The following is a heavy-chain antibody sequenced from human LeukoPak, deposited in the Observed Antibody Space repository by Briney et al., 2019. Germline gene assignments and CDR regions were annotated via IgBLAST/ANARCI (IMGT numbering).Heavy chain of an antibody. CDR2: IYYSGST. J-gene: IGHJ6*03. CDR1: GGPISSGDYY. V-gene: IGHV4-30-4*01. CDR3: AREVPRAARGGYYYYMDV. Sequence: SETLSLTCTVSGGPISSGDYYWSWIRQPPGKGLEWIGYIYYSGSTYYNPSLKSRVTISVDTSKNQFSLKLSSVTAADTAVYYCAREVPRAARGGYYYYMDVWGKGTTVTVSS. D-gene: IGHD6-6*01.